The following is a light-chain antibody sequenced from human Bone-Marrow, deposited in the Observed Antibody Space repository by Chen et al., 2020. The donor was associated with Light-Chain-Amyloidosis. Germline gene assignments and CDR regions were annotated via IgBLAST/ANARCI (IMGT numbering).Light chain of an antibody. J-gene: IGLJ2*01. Sequence: SYELTQPPSVSVSPGQTARSTCPGDDLPTKYAYWYQQKPGQAPVLVIHRDTERPSGISERFSGSSSRTTATLTISGVQAEDEADYHCQSADSSGTYEVIFGGGTKLTVL. V-gene: IGLV3-25*03. CDR3: QSADSSGTYEVI. CDR1: DLPTKY. CDR2: RDT.